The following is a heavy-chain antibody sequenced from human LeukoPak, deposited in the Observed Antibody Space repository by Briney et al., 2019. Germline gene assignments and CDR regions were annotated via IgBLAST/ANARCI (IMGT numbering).Heavy chain of an antibody. Sequence: PGESLRLSCAASGFSASNKYMSWVRQAPGKGLEWVSVIYTGGDTYYADSVRGRFAISRDNSKNTVNLQMNSLRAEDTALYYCAGGQMFTSGGFVAWGQGTLVTVSS. CDR1: GFSASNKY. CDR3: AGGQMFTSGGFVA. J-gene: IGHJ4*02. D-gene: IGHD2-2*01. V-gene: IGHV3-53*01. CDR2: IYTGGDT.